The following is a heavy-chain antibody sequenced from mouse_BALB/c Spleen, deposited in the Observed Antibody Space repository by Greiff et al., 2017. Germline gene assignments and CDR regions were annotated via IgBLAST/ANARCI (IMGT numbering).Heavy chain of an antibody. Sequence: QVQLKQSGPGLVAPSQSLSITCTVSGFSLTSYGVHWVRQPPGKGLEWLGVIWAGGSTNYNSALMSRLSISKDNSKSQVFLKMNSLQTDDTAMYYCARETYYGHWYFDVWGAGTTVTVSS. V-gene: IGHV2-9*02. CDR3: ARETYYGHWYFDV. J-gene: IGHJ1*01. CDR1: GFSLTSYG. D-gene: IGHD1-2*01. CDR2: IWAGGST.